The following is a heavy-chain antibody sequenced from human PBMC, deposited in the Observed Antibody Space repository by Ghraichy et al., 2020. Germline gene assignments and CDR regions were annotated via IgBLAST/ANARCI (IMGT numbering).Heavy chain of an antibody. CDR1: GDSVSSNSAA. V-gene: IGHV6-1*01. CDR3: ARGTYYDFWSGYPQPRGMDV. CDR2: TYYRSKWYN. D-gene: IGHD3-3*01. Sequence: SQTLSLTCAISGDSVSSNSAAWNWIRQSPSRGLEWLGRTYYRSKWYNDYAVSVKSRITINPDTSKNQFSLQLNSVTPEDTAVYYCARGTYYDFWSGYPQPRGMDVWGQGTTVTVSS. J-gene: IGHJ6*02.